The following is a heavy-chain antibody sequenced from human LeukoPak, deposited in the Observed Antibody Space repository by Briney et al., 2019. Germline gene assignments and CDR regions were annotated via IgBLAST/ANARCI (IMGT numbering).Heavy chain of an antibody. Sequence: GGSVRLSCAASGFTFSSYGMHWVRQAPGKGLEWVAVISYDGSNKYYADSVKGRFTISRDNSKNTLYLQMNSLRAEDTAVYYCAKDIYYYDSSGYLDYWGQGTLVTVSS. J-gene: IGHJ4*02. CDR3: AKDIYYYDSSGYLDY. CDR1: GFTFSSYG. D-gene: IGHD3-22*01. CDR2: ISYDGSNK. V-gene: IGHV3-30*18.